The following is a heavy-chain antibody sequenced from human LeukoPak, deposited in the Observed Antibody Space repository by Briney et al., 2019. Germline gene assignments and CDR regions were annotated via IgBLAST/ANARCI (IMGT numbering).Heavy chain of an antibody. CDR1: GFTFSSYS. Sequence: GGSLRLSCAASGFTFSSYSMNWVRQAPGKGLEWVGRIKSKTDGGTTDYAAPVKGRFTISRDDSKNTLYLQMNSLKTEDTAVYYCTIVDTAMGPGYWGQGTLVTVSS. CDR3: TIVDTAMGPGY. J-gene: IGHJ4*02. CDR2: IKSKTDGGTT. D-gene: IGHD5-18*01. V-gene: IGHV3-15*01.